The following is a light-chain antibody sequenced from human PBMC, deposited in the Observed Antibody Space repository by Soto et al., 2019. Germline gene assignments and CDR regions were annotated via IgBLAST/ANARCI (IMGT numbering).Light chain of an antibody. CDR3: HQSSDGWT. Sequence: EIVMTQSPATLSVSPGERATLSCRASQSVNNNLAWYQQKPGQAPRLLIYGASTRATGIPARFSGSGSGTEFTLTISSLQSEDVGGYYCHQSSDGWTFGQGTKVDIK. V-gene: IGKV3-15*01. CDR1: QSVNNN. J-gene: IGKJ1*01. CDR2: GAS.